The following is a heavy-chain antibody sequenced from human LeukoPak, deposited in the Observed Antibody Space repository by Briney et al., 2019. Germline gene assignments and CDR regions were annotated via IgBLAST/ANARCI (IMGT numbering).Heavy chain of an antibody. CDR1: GGTGSSYT. J-gene: IGHJ4*02. CDR2: IIPIFGTA. D-gene: IGHD3-22*01. V-gene: IGHV1-69*13. CDR3: ARGWDSSGQIPFFY. Sequence: SVKLSCKASGGTGSSYTISWVRQAPGQGVEWVGGIIPIFGTANYAQKFQGRVTITADAHTSRAYMELSSLRSEDGAVHYCARGWDSSGQIPFFYWGEGTLVTLSS.